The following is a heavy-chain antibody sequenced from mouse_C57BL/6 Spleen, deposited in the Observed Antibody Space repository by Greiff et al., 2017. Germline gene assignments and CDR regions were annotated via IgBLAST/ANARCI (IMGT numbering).Heavy chain of an antibody. Sequence: VQLQQSGAELVKPGASVKISCKASGYAFSSYWMNWVKQRPGKGLEWIGQIYPGDGDTNYNGKFKGKATLTADKSSSTAYMQLSSLTSEDSAVYFCARLGSSYAMDYWGQGTSVTVAS. CDR3: ARLGSSYAMDY. J-gene: IGHJ4*01. D-gene: IGHD1-1*01. V-gene: IGHV1-80*01. CDR2: IYPGDGDT. CDR1: GYAFSSYW.